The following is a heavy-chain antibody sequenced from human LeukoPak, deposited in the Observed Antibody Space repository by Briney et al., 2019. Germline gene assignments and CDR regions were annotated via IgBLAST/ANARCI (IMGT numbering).Heavy chain of an antibody. CDR3: AEVVLTGSSSWYRDNWFDP. CDR1: GFTFSSYA. V-gene: IGHV3-23*01. CDR2: ISGSGGST. Sequence: GGSLRLSCAASGFTFSSYAMSWVRQAPGKGLEWVSAISGSGGSTYYADSVKGRFTISRDNSKNTLYLQMNSLRAEDTAVYYCAEVVLTGSSSWYRDNWFDPWGQGTLVTVSS. J-gene: IGHJ5*02. D-gene: IGHD6-13*01.